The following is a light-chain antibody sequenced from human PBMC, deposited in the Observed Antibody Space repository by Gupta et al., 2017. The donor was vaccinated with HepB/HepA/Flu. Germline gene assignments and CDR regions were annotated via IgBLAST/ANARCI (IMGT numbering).Light chain of an antibody. V-gene: IGLV7-46*01. CDR2: DTD. CDR1: TGTVTSGHY. Sequence: QAVVTQEPSLTVSPGGTVTLTCGSNTGTVTSGHYPYWFQQKRGQAPRTVIYDTDNKQSWTPARFSGSLLGGKAVLTLSGAQPEDDADYYCLLSYGNVRIFGGGTRLTVL. CDR3: LLSYGNVRI. J-gene: IGLJ2*01.